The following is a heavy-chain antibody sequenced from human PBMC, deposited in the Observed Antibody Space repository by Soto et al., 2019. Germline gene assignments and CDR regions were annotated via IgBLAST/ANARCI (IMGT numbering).Heavy chain of an antibody. D-gene: IGHD3-9*01. CDR1: GFTFSSYG. CDR2: IWYDGSNK. Sequence: GGSLRLSCAASGFTFSSYGMHWVRQAPGKGLEWVAVIWYDGSNKYYADSVKGRFTISRDNSKNTLYLQMNSLRAEDTAVYYCARSGRYFDWLGRSFYYYYYMDVWGKGTTVTVSS. J-gene: IGHJ6*03. CDR3: ARSGRYFDWLGRSFYYYYYMDV. V-gene: IGHV3-33*01.